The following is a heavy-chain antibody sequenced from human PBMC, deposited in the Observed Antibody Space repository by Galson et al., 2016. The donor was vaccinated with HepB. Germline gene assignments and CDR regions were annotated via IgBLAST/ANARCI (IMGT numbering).Heavy chain of an antibody. J-gene: IGHJ4*02. D-gene: IGHD3-10*01. Sequence: TLSLTCTVSGGSIRSGGYYWSWIRQHPGKGLEWIGYIYHSGSTYYNPSLKSRVSISVDTSKNQFSLRLSSVTAADTAVYYCARDRSSGSGNFGYWGQGTLVTVSS. CDR2: IYHSGST. CDR1: GGSIRSGGYY. CDR3: ARDRSSGSGNFGY. V-gene: IGHV4-31*03.